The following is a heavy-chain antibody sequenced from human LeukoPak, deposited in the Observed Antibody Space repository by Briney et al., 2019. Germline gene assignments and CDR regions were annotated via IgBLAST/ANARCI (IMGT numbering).Heavy chain of an antibody. V-gene: IGHV3-33*01. D-gene: IGHD3-3*01. CDR3: ARVDVGITIFGVVIGAFDI. CDR1: GFTFSSYG. Sequence: PGGSLRLSCAASGFTFSSYGMHWVRQAPGKGLEWVAVIWYDGSNKYYADSVKGRFTISRDNSKNTLYLQMNSLRAEDTAVYYCARVDVGITIFGVVIGAFDIWGQGTMVTVSS. J-gene: IGHJ3*02. CDR2: IWYDGSNK.